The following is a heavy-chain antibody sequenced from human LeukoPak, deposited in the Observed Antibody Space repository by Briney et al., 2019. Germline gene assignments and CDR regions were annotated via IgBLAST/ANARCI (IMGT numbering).Heavy chain of an antibody. CDR1: GGTFSSYT. J-gene: IGHJ6*03. V-gene: IGHV1-69*02. Sequence: GASVKVSCKASGGTFSSYTISLVRQAPGQGLECMGRIIPILGIANYAQKFQGRVTITADKSTSTAYMELSSLRSEDTAVYYCAVRARAYYYYMDVWGKGTTVTVSS. CDR3: AVRARAYYYYMDV. CDR2: IIPILGIA.